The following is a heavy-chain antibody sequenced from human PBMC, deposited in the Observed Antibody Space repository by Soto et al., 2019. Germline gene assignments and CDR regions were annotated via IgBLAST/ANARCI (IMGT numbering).Heavy chain of an antibody. J-gene: IGHJ6*03. Sequence: GALRLSCAASGFTFSSYSMNWVRQAPGKGLEWVSSISSNGVGTYYANSVQGRFTISRDNSKNTVYLQMGSLRPEDMAVYYCARRARPDFYYMDVWGKGTTVTVSS. CDR1: GFTFSSYS. CDR2: ISSNGVGT. CDR3: ARRARPDFYYMDV. D-gene: IGHD6-6*01. V-gene: IGHV3-64*01.